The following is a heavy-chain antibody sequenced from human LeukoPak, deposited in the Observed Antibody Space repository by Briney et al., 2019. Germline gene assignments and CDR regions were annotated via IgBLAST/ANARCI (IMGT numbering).Heavy chain of an antibody. D-gene: IGHD3-3*01. CDR3: ARDALEQTSNYYFYWFDP. CDR1: VGSISSYY. Sequence: SETLSLTCSVSVGSISSYYWRWIRQPAGRGLGWIGRIYSSGSTNYNASVKSRDTMAEDTAKNQFSLKLSSLTAADTAVYYCARDALEQTSNYYFYWFDPWGQGTLVTVSS. J-gene: IGHJ5*02. CDR2: IYSSGST. V-gene: IGHV4-4*07.